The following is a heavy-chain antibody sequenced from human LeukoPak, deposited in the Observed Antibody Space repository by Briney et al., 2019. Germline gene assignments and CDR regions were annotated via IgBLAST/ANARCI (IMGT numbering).Heavy chain of an antibody. V-gene: IGHV1-69*06. J-gene: IGHJ4*02. D-gene: IGHD4-17*01. CDR1: GGTFSSYA. Sequence: EASVKVSCKASGGTFSSYAISWVRQAPGQGLEWMGGIIPIFGTANYAQKFQGRVTITADKSTGTAYMELSSLRSEDTAVYYCAGSGTVISYYFDYWGQGTLVTVSS. CDR3: AGSGTVISYYFDY. CDR2: IIPIFGTA.